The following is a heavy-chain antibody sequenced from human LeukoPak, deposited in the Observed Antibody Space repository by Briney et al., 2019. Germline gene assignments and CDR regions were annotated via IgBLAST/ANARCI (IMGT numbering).Heavy chain of an antibody. CDR3: ARLRYGDYVGLDP. CDR2: IYYSGST. V-gene: IGHV4-59*08. Sequence: SETLSLTCTVSGGSISSYYWSWIRQPPGKGLEWIGYIYYSGSTNYNPSLKSRVTISVDTSKNQFSLKLSSVTAADTAVYYCARLRYGDYVGLDPWGQGTLVTVSS. CDR1: GGSISSYY. J-gene: IGHJ5*02. D-gene: IGHD4-17*01.